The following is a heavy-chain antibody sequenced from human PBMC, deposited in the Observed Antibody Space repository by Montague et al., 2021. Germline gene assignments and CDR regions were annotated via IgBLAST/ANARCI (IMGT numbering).Heavy chain of an antibody. V-gene: IGHV3-23*03. D-gene: IGHD3-10*01. J-gene: IGHJ2*01. Sequence: FRRLSCAASGFHFGSYAMNWVRQTPGKGLEWVSVIYAESTSTFFADSVKGRFAISRDNSKNTLYLQMNTLRAEDTAVYYCAKDSCTSGACFFDLWGRGTLVTVSS. CDR1: GFHFGSYA. CDR2: IYAESTST. CDR3: AKDSCTSGACFFDL.